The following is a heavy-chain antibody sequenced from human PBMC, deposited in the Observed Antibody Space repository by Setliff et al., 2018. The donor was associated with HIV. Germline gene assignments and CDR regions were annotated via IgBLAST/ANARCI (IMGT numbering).Heavy chain of an antibody. CDR1: GDSLGSHY. Sequence: PSETLSLTCSVSGDSLGSHYWSWVRQPPGKGLEWIGSVDYSGTPNYSPSLKSRVTISLDTSKNEISLKLKSVTAADTAVYYCFLFYDDRSGFYWDWGQGTPVTVSS. J-gene: IGHJ4*02. D-gene: IGHD3-22*01. CDR2: VDYSGTP. V-gene: IGHV4-59*03. CDR3: FLFYDDRSGFYWD.